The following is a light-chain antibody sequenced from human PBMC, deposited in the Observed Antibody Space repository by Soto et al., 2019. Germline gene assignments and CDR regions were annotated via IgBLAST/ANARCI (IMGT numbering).Light chain of an antibody. Sequence: DTEIPQSPSSLYASVGDRVTLTCRASQSVSMWLAWFQPTPGKATRLLIYGASDLESGVPSRFSGSGSGTEFTLTISSLQPEDAANYYCQQYNDYYRLTFGGGTKVDI. CDR3: QQYNDYYRLT. V-gene: IGKV1-5*01. CDR2: GAS. J-gene: IGKJ4*01. CDR1: QSVSMW.